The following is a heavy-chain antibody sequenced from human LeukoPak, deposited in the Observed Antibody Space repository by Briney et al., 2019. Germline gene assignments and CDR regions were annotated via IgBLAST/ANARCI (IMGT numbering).Heavy chain of an antibody. V-gene: IGHV1-69*13. CDR2: IIPIFGTA. D-gene: IGHD6-19*01. CDR3: ARDRTSGWYPYYFDY. Sequence: ASVKVSCKASGGTFSSYAISWVRQAPGQGLEWVRGIIPIFGTANYAQKFQGRVTITADESTSTAYMELSSLRSEDTAVYYCARDRTSGWYPYYFDYWGQGTLVTVSS. CDR1: GGTFSSYA. J-gene: IGHJ4*02.